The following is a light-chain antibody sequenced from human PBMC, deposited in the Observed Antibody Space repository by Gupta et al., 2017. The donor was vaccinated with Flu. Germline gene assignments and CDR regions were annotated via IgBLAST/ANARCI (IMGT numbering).Light chain of an antibody. CDR3: QQSYNTPQT. Sequence: DFQMTQSPSILSASVGDRVTITCRASQSISSYLNWYQQKPGKAPKLLIYAASSLQSGGPSRFSGSGSGTDFTLTISSLQPEDFATYYCQQSYNTPQTFGQGTKVEIK. J-gene: IGKJ1*01. V-gene: IGKV1-39*01. CDR2: AAS. CDR1: QSISSY.